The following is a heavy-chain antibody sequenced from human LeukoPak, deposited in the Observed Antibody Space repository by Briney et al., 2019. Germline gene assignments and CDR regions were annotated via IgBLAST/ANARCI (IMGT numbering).Heavy chain of an antibody. Sequence: PSETLSLTCTVSGGSISSSSYYWGWIRQPPGKGLEWIGSIYYSGSTYYNPSLKSRDTISVDTSKNQFSLKLSSVTAADTAVYYCARDRVVPAAIVDYYYGMDVWGQGTTVTVSS. CDR1: GGSISSSSYY. CDR3: ARDRVVPAAIVDYYYGMDV. J-gene: IGHJ6*02. V-gene: IGHV4-39*02. D-gene: IGHD2-2*01. CDR2: IYYSGST.